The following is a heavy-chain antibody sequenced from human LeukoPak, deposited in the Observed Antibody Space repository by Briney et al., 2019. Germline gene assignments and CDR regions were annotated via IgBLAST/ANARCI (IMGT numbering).Heavy chain of an antibody. J-gene: IGHJ4*02. Sequence: RGSLRLSCAASGFTFSSYSMNWVRQAPGKGLEWVSSITSSGAYKNYADSVKGRFTISRDNAKNSLYLQMNSLRAEDTAVYYCARDTSGQDWGQGTMASVSS. CDR3: ARDTSGQD. CDR1: GFTFSSYS. D-gene: IGHD5-12*01. V-gene: IGHV3-21*01. CDR2: ITSSGAYK.